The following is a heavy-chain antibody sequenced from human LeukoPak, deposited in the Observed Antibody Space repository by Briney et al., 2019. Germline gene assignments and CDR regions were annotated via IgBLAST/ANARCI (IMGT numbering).Heavy chain of an antibody. CDR3: AKDIYGGNWPNDY. CDR2: ISSSSYYI. CDR1: EFTFSSYT. J-gene: IGHJ4*02. D-gene: IGHD4-23*01. Sequence: PGGSLRLSCAASEFTFSSYTMNWVRQAPGKGLEWVSSISSSSYYIYYADSVKGRFTISRDNAKNSLYLQMNSLRAEDTAVYYCAKDIYGGNWPNDYWGLGTLVTVSS. V-gene: IGHV3-21*01.